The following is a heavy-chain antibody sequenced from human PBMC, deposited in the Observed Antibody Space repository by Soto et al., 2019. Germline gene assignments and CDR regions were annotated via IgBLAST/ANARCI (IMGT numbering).Heavy chain of an antibody. CDR3: AITAMINRDSSTSFDY. CDR2: IKSKSDGETA. CDR1: GLTFSNVW. Sequence: GGSLRLSCAASGLTFSNVWMTWVRQAPGKGLEWVGRIKSKSDGETADVAAPVKARFTISRDDSKNTVFLEMNSLKSEDTALYYCAITAMINRDSSTSFDYWGQGTLVTVSS. V-gene: IGHV3-15*01. D-gene: IGHD5-18*01. J-gene: IGHJ4*02.